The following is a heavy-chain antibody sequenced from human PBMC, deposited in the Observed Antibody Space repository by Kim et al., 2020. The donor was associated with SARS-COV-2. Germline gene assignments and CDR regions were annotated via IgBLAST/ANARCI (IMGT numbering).Heavy chain of an antibody. CDR3: ARPYSGSYYSWFDP. CDR1: GFTFSSYA. J-gene: IGHJ5*02. CDR2: ISYDGSNK. Sequence: GGSLRLSCAASGFTFSSYAMHWVRQAPGKGLEWVAVISYDGSNKYYADSLKGRFAISRDNSKNTLYLQMNSLRAEDTAVYFCARPYSGSYYSWFDPWCQGTLVTVSS. D-gene: IGHD1-26*01. V-gene: IGHV3-30*09.